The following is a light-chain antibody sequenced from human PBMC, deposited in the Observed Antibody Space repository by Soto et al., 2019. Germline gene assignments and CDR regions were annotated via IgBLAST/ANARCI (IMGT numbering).Light chain of an antibody. CDR2: EVS. Sequence: SALTQPASVSGSPGQSMTISCTGASSDVGDYKYVSWFQQHPGKAPKLMIYEVSNRPSGVSNRFSGSKSGNTASLTISGLQAEDEADYYCSSYTSSSTYVFGTGTKLTVL. CDR1: SSDVGDYKY. J-gene: IGLJ1*01. CDR3: SSYTSSSTYV. V-gene: IGLV2-14*01.